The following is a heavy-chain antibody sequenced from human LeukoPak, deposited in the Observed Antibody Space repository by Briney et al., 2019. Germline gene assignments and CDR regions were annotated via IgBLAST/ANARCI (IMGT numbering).Heavy chain of an antibody. CDR3: ARGYRYYYDSSGYYGHFDY. V-gene: IGHV1-69*05. Sequence: EASVKVSCKASGGTFSSYAISWVRQAPGQGLEWMGGIIPIFGTANYAQKFQGRVTITTDESTSTAYMELSSLRSEDTAVYYCARGYRYYYDSSGYYGHFDYWGQGTLVTVSS. CDR1: GGTFSSYA. J-gene: IGHJ4*02. D-gene: IGHD3-22*01. CDR2: IIPIFGTA.